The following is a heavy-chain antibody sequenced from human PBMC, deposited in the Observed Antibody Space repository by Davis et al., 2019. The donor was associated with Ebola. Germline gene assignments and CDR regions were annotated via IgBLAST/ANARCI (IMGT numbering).Heavy chain of an antibody. CDR2: ISTSSTYI. Sequence: GESLKISCEVSGVTFTTAWLTWARQAPGKGLEWVASISTSSTYIYYADAVKGRFTISRDNANNSLYLQMSSLRADDTAIYYCARPMQSLAYCRTTSCDPFDYWGQGTLVTVSS. CDR3: ARPMQSLAYCRTTSCDPFDY. J-gene: IGHJ4*02. CDR1: GVTFTTAW. V-gene: IGHV3-21*01. D-gene: IGHD2-2*01.